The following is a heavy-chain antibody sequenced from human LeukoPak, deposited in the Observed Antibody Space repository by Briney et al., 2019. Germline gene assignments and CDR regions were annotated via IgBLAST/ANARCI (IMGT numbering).Heavy chain of an antibody. D-gene: IGHD6-19*01. CDR1: GYTFTSYG. CDR2: ISAYNGNT. J-gene: IGHJ4*02. V-gene: IGHV1-18*01. Sequence: ASVKVSCRASGYTFTSYGISWVRQAPGQGLEWMGWISAYNGNTNYAQKLQGRVTMTTDTSTSTAYMELRSLRSDDTAVYYCARDRGRIAVAFFDYWGQGTLVTVSS. CDR3: ARDRGRIAVAFFDY.